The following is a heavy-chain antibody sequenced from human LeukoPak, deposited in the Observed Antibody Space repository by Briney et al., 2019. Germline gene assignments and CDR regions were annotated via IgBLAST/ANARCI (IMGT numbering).Heavy chain of an antibody. D-gene: IGHD3-10*01. CDR3: ARRVVRGVRNWFDP. CDR1: GGSISGYY. CDR2: IYYSGST. V-gene: IGHV4-59*12. J-gene: IGHJ5*02. Sequence: SETLSLTCTVSGGSISGYYWSWIRQPPGKGLEWIGYIYYSGSTNYNPSLKSRVTISLDTSKNQFSLKLSSVTAADTAVYYCARRVVRGVRNWFDPWGQGTLVTVSS.